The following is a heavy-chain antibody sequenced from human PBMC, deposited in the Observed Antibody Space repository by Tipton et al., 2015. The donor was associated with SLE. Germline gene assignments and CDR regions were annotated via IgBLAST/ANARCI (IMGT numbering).Heavy chain of an antibody. V-gene: IGHV3-7*05. Sequence: SLRLSCAASGITFSSYSMSWVRQAPGKGLEWVANIKQDGSEKYYVDSVKGRSTISRDNAKNSLYLQMDSLRAEDTAVYYCVRNGGAFDFWGQGTMVTVSS. J-gene: IGHJ3*01. CDR2: IKQDGSEK. CDR3: VRNGGAFDF. D-gene: IGHD2-8*01. CDR1: GITFSSYS.